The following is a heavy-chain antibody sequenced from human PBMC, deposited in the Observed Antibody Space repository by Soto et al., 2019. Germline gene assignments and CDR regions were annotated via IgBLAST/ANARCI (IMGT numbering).Heavy chain of an antibody. CDR3: AKDSSGGSFGPEYFQH. D-gene: IGHD2-15*01. V-gene: IGHV3-9*01. CDR2: ISWNSGSI. Sequence: GGSLRLSCAASGFTFDDYAMHWVRQAPGKGLEWVSGISWNSGSIGYADSVKGRFTISRDNAKNSLYLQMNSLRAEDTALYYCAKDSSGGSFGPEYFQHWGQGTLVTVSS. J-gene: IGHJ1*01. CDR1: GFTFDDYA.